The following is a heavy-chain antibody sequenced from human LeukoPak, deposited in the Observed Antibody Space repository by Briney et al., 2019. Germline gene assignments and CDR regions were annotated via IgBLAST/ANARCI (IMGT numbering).Heavy chain of an antibody. Sequence: PGGSLRLSCSASGFTFSTYSIHWVRQAPGKPLEYVSGISTNGGSTYYADSVKGRFTISRDNSKNTLYLQMSSLGAEDTAVYYCVKGSYYGSGSQPTFDYWGQGTLLTVSS. V-gene: IGHV3-64D*06. CDR1: GFTFSTYS. CDR2: ISTNGGST. CDR3: VKGSYYGSGSQPTFDY. D-gene: IGHD3-10*01. J-gene: IGHJ4*02.